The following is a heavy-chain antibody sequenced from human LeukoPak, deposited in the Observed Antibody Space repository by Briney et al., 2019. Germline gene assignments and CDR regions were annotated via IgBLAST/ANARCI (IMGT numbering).Heavy chain of an antibody. CDR3: AETIVGEF. Sequence: GGSLRLSCAASGFTFSNFAMSWVRQAPGKGLEWVSAIGGDGDNTYYADSVKGRFTISRDNSKNTLYLQMNSQRAEDTALYYCAETIVGEFWGQGTMVTVSS. CDR1: GFTFSNFA. CDR2: IGGDGDNT. D-gene: IGHD1-26*01. J-gene: IGHJ3*01. V-gene: IGHV3-23*01.